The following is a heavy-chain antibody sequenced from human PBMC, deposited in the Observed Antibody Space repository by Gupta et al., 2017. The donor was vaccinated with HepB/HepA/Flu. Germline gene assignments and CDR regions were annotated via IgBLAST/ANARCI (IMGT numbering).Heavy chain of an antibody. J-gene: IGHJ4*02. CDR2: INHSGTT. V-gene: IGHV4-34*01. CDR1: GGSFNYKF. CDR3: ARIPPSGGLDY. D-gene: IGHD3-10*01. Sequence: QVQLQQWGAGLLKPSETLSLTCAVSGGSFNYKFWTWIRQPPGRGLEWIGEINHSGTTFYNPSLKSRVTLSVDTSKNQFSLRVSSVTAADTAVYYCARIPPSGGLDYWRQGALVTVSS.